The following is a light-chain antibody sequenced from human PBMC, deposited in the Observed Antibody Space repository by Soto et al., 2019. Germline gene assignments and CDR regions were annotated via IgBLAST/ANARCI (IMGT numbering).Light chain of an antibody. CDR2: EVS. CDR3: SSYTSSSTLV. Sequence: QCALTQPASVSGSPGQSITISCTRTSSDVGGYNYVSWYQQHPGKAPKLMIYEVSNRPSGVSNRFSGSKSGNTASLTISGLQAEDEADYYCSSYTSSSTLVFGGGTQLTV. J-gene: IGLJ2*01. V-gene: IGLV2-14*01. CDR1: SSDVGGYNY.